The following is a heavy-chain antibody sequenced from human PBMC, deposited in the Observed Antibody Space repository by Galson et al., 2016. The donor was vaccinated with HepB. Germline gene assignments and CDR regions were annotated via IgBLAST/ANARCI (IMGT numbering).Heavy chain of an antibody. CDR3: ARLARGDPIPGDFYY. J-gene: IGHJ4*02. CDR1: GGSFSSDFW. Sequence: ETLSLTCTVSGGSFSSDFWWSWVRQPPGKGLEWIGEIHHSGNINYNPSLTSRVTISGDKSKNHFSLSLTSVTGAATAMYFCARLARGDPIPGDFYYWGQGILVTVSS. CDR2: IHHSGNI. D-gene: IGHD2-21*02. V-gene: IGHV4-4*01.